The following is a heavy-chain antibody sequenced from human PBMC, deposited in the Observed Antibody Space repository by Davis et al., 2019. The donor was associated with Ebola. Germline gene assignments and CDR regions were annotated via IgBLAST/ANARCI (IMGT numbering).Heavy chain of an antibody. Sequence: MPSETLSLTCAVSGGSISSGGYSWSWIRQPPGKRLEWTGFVYSSGSTYYNPSLKSRVTISVDTSKNQFSLKLSSVTAADTAVYYCARAEYYYDSSGYRLSYFDLWGRGTLVTVSS. CDR3: ARAEYYYDSSGYRLSYFDL. J-gene: IGHJ2*01. V-gene: IGHV4-30-4*07. CDR2: VYSSGST. D-gene: IGHD3-22*01. CDR1: GGSISSGGYS.